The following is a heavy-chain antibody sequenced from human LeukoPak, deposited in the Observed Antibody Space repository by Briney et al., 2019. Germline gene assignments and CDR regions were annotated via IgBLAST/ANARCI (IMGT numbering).Heavy chain of an antibody. J-gene: IGHJ4*02. CDR1: GFTFSSYA. Sequence: GGSLRLSCAASGFTFSSYAMSWVRQAPGKGLEWVSGISGSGGSTNYAGSVKGRFTISRDNSKNTLYLQMSSLRDEDTAVYYCATEVRDGYNDYFDYWGQGTLVTVSS. V-gene: IGHV3-23*01. CDR2: ISGSGGST. D-gene: IGHD5-24*01. CDR3: ATEVRDGYNDYFDY.